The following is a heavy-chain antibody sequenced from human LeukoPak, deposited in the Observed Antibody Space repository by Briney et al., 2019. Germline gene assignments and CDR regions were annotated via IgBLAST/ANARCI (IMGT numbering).Heavy chain of an antibody. V-gene: IGHV3-23*01. CDR1: GFTFSGYA. J-gene: IGHJ4*02. CDR3: ADFGSGSYCFDY. D-gene: IGHD3-10*01. Sequence: GGSLRLSCAASGFTFSGYAMTWVRQAPGKGLEWVSAISDSGGSTYYADSVKGRFTISGDNSKNTLYLQMDSLRAEDTAIYYCADFGSGSYCFDYWGQGTLVTVSS. CDR2: ISDSGGST.